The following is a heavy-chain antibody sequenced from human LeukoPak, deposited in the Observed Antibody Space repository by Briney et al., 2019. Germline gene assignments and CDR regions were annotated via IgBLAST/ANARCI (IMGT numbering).Heavy chain of an antibody. J-gene: IGHJ4*02. CDR2: IHTSGNT. Sequence: SETLSLTCIVSGDSVSSGTYYLTWLRQPAGKGLEWIGRIHTSGNTNYSPSLKSRVTISRDTSKNQFSLRLTSVTAADTAVYYCVRDWNGDYFDYWGQGTLVTVSS. D-gene: IGHD1-1*01. CDR1: GDSVSSGTYY. CDR3: VRDWNGDYFDY. V-gene: IGHV4-61*02.